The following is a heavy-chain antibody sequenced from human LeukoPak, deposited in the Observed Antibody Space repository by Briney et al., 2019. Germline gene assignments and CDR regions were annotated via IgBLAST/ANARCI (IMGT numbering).Heavy chain of an antibody. D-gene: IGHD1-1*01. Sequence: GGSLRLSCAASGFTFSSYTMHWIRQAPGKGLEWVSSISGSNSYIFYADSVKGGFTVSRDNAKDSLYLQMNSLRAEDTAVYYCARALTTLTYEGYWGQGTLVTVSS. CDR3: ARALTTLTYEGY. V-gene: IGHV3-21*01. CDR2: ISGSNSYI. CDR1: GFTFSSYT. J-gene: IGHJ4*02.